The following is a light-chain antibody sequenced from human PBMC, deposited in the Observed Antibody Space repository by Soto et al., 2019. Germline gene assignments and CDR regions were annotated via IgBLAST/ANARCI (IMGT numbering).Light chain of an antibody. J-gene: IGLJ7*01. V-gene: IGLV4-69*01. CDR1: SGHSSYA. CDR3: QTWDTGPYAV. Sequence: QPVLTQSPSASASLGASVKLTCTLSSGHSSYAIAWHQQQPGKGPRYLMKSNSDGSHNKGDGIPDRFSGSSSGAERYLTISSLQSEDEADYYCQTWDTGPYAVFGGGTQLTVL. CDR2: SNSDGSH.